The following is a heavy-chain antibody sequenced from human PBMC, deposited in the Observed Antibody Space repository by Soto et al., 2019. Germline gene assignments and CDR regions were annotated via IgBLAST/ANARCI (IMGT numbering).Heavy chain of an antibody. CDR2: IYLGDSDT. J-gene: IGHJ6*02. CDR3: ARGVKRGSHFYGMDV. Sequence: LGESLKISCKDSGYSFSTYWIAWVRQMPGKGLEWMGIIYLGDSDTRYSPSFEGQVTISLDKSISTASLQWSSLRASDTAIYYCARGVKRGSHFYGMDVWGQGTTVTVSS. CDR1: GYSFSTYW. D-gene: IGHD1-26*01. V-gene: IGHV5-51*01.